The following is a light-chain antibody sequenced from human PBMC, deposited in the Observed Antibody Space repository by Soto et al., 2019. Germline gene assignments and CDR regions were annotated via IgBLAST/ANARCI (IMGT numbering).Light chain of an antibody. CDR3: QQYNNWPIT. J-gene: IGKJ5*01. Sequence: AIRMTQSPSSLSASTGDRVTITCRASQGISSYLAWYQQKPGKAPKLLIYAAYNLQSGVPSRFSGSGSGTDFTLTISCLQSEDFAVYYCQQYNNWPITFGPGTRLEIK. CDR1: QGISSY. CDR2: AAY. V-gene: IGKV1-8*01.